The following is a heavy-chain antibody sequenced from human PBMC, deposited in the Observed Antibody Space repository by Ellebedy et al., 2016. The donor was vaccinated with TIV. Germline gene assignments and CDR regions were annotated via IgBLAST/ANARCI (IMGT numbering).Heavy chain of an antibody. J-gene: IGHJ3*02. CDR3: ATVFGATVQTRGPLHI. CDR2: ISNTGLSE. D-gene: IGHD3-10*01. CDR1: AFTFSDLY. Sequence: GESLKISCEVSAFTFSDLYMTWIRQAPGKGLEWISSISNTGLSEYYGDSVTGRFAISRDSAKKSVYLQMNILSVDDTAVDYCATVFGATVQTRGPLHIWGQGTMVTVSS. V-gene: IGHV3-11*01.